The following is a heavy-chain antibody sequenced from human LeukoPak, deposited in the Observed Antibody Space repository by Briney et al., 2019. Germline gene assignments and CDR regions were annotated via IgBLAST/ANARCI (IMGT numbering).Heavy chain of an antibody. V-gene: IGHV1-2*06. CDR1: GYTFTGYY. D-gene: IGHD2-15*01. Sequence: ASVKVSCKASGYTFTGYYMHWVRQAPGQGLEWMGRINPNSGGTDYAQKFQGRVTMTRDTSISTAYMELSRLRSDDTAVYYCARDPVPLGYCSGGSCYTQFDPWGQGTLVTVSS. CDR3: ARDPVPLGYCSGGSCYTQFDP. CDR2: INPNSGGT. J-gene: IGHJ5*02.